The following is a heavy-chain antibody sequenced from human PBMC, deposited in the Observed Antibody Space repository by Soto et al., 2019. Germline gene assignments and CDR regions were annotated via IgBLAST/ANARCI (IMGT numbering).Heavy chain of an antibody. V-gene: IGHV3-53*04. CDR3: IGGYYYYYYMDV. D-gene: IGHD2-15*01. CDR1: GFTVRSNY. J-gene: IGHJ6*03. Sequence: EVQLVESGGGLVQPGGSLRLSCAVSGFTVRSNYMSWVRQAPGKGLEWVSVIYSGGSTYYADSVNGRFTISRHNSKNTLYLQMNSLRAEDTAVYYCIGGYYYYYYMDVWGKGTTVTVSS. CDR2: IYSGGST.